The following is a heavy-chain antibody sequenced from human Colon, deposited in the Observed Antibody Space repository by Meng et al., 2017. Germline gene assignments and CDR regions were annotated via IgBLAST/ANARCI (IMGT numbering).Heavy chain of an antibody. Sequence: GGSLRLSCAASGFTFDDYGMSWVRQAPGKGLEWVASIKHDGSEEGYVDSVKGRFTISRDNTKNSLYLQMNSLRAEDTAVYYCAKNRVGHDFWGQGMLVTVSS. D-gene: IGHD1-26*01. CDR1: GFTFDDYG. CDR3: AKNRVGHDF. J-gene: IGHJ4*02. CDR2: IKHDGSEE. V-gene: IGHV3-7*01.